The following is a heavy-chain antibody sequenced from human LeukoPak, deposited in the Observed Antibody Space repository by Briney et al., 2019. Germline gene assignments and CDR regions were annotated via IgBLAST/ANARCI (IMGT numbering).Heavy chain of an antibody. J-gene: IGHJ4*02. CDR1: GFTFSNFP. CDR3: ARGLFGVVNDY. Sequence: GGSLRLSCAASGFTFSNFPMTWVRQAPGKGLEWVSSISSSADFTYTADSVKGRFTISRDDSKNTVYLEINGLRAEDTAVYYCARGLFGVVNDYWGQGTLVTVAS. V-gene: IGHV3-23*01. D-gene: IGHD3-10*02. CDR2: ISSSADFT.